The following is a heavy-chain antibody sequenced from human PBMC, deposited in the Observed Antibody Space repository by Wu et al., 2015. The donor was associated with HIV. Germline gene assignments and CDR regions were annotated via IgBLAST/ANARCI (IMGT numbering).Heavy chain of an antibody. J-gene: IGHJ6*02. V-gene: IGHV1-2*02. Sequence: QVQLVQSGVEVKKPGASVKVSCKASGYTFTGYYLHWVRQAPGQGLEWMGWINAKSGGTNYAQKFQGRVNMTRDTSNSTAYMELSSLKSEDTAIYYCAKTNRIVTNGIDFYHFYGMDVWGQGTTITVS. CDR3: AKTNRIVTNGIDFYHFYGMDV. D-gene: IGHD1-1*01. CDR2: INAKSGGT. CDR1: GYTFTGYY.